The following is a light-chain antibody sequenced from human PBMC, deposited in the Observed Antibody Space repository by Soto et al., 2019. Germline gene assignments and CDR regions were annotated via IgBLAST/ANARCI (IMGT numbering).Light chain of an antibody. J-gene: IGLJ7*01. CDR3: ATWDSSLSAAV. Sequence: QSVLTQPPSVSAAPGQKVTISCSGSSSNIGNNYVFWYQQLPGTAPKLLIYYNNKRPSGIPDRFSASKSGTSATLGITGLQTGDEADYYCATWDSSLSAAVFGGGTQLTVL. CDR2: YNN. CDR1: SSNIGNNY. V-gene: IGLV1-51*01.